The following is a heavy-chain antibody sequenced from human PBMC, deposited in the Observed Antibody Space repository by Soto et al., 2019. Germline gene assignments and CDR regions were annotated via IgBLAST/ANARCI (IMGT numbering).Heavy chain of an antibody. Sequence: QVQLVESGGGVVQPGSSLRLSCAASGFTFTNYGMHWVRQAPGKGLEWVALISYDGSGSYYGESVKGRFTISKDRSKNTLYLHLSSLRAEDTAVYYCAKVGSYGYGSNSDVEYWGQGTRVTVSS. D-gene: IGHD5-18*01. CDR2: ISYDGSGS. J-gene: IGHJ4*02. V-gene: IGHV3-30*18. CDR3: AKVGSYGYGSNSDVEY. CDR1: GFTFTNYG.